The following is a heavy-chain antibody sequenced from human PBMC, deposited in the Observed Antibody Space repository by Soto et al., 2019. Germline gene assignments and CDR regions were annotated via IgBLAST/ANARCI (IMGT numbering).Heavy chain of an antibody. J-gene: IGHJ4*02. CDR2: IYSSGGT. D-gene: IGHD6-25*01. V-gene: IGHV4-4*07. CDR3: AKDAAYYFDY. Sequence: SETLSLTCTVSGGAISGYYWTWVRQPAGKGLEWIGRIYSSGGTKYNPSLKSRVDMSLDMSKNQFSLRAEDTALYYCAKDAAYYFDYWGQGTLVTVSS. CDR1: GGAISGYY.